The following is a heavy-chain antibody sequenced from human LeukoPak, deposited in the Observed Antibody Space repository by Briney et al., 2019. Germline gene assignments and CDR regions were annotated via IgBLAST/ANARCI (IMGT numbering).Heavy chain of an antibody. V-gene: IGHV3-48*01. CDR1: GFTFGPYT. D-gene: IGHD1-14*01. Sequence: PGGSLRLSCAASGFTFGPYTMNWVRQAPGKGLEWVSYISSSSDTIYYADSVKGRFTISRDNSKNTLYLQMNSLRAEDTAVYYCAKAPDRTTLLSLYYFDYWGQGTLVTVSS. J-gene: IGHJ4*02. CDR3: AKAPDRTTLLSLYYFDY. CDR2: ISSSSDTI.